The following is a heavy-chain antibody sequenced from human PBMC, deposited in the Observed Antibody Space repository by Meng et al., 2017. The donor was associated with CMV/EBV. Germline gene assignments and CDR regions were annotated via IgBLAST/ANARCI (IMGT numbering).Heavy chain of an antibody. CDR1: GYTFTGYY. D-gene: IGHD2-2*01. Sequence: SVKVSCKGSGYTFTGYYLHWVRQAPGLGLEWMGWINPIFGVAQYAQNFQGRVTITADEYTNTAYMDVSSLRSEDTAVYYCATGATTSRFRVDYWGQGTLVTVSS. V-gene: IGHV1-69*13. J-gene: IGHJ4*02. CDR3: ATGATTSRFRVDY. CDR2: INPIFGVA.